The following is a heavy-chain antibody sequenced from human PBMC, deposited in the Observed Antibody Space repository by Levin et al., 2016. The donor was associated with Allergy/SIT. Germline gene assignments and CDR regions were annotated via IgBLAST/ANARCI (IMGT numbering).Heavy chain of an antibody. J-gene: IGHJ6*02. D-gene: IGHD3-22*01. Sequence: VRQAPGKGLEWVSSISSSSSYIYYADSVKGRFTISRDNAKNSLYLQMNSLRAEDTAVYYCARDTYYYDSSGYYFDYYYYYGMDVWGQGTTVTVSS. CDR2: ISSSSSYI. V-gene: IGHV3-21*01. CDR3: ARDTYYYDSSGYYFDYYYYYGMDV.